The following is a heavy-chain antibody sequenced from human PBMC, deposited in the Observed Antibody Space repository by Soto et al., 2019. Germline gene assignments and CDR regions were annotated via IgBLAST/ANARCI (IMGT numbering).Heavy chain of an antibody. CDR1: GGSISSYY. CDR3: AGSKTYYDFWSGYYTETFNY. CDR2: IYYSGST. D-gene: IGHD3-3*01. Sequence: SETLSLTCTVSGGSISSYYWSWIRQPPGKGLEWIGYIYYSGSTNYNPSLKSRVNISVDTSKNQFSLKLSSVTAADTVVYYCAGSKTYYDFWSGYYTETFNYWGQGTLVTVSS. V-gene: IGHV4-59*01. J-gene: IGHJ4*02.